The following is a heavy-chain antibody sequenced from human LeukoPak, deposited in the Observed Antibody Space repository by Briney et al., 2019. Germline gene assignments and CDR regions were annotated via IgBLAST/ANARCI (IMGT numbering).Heavy chain of an antibody. V-gene: IGHV3-7*01. CDR3: ARGRYSSRSGGYYFDI. D-gene: IGHD2-2*01. CDR2: IKKDGIEK. J-gene: IGHJ4*02. CDR1: GFTLSSDW. Sequence: PGGSLRLSCVVSGFTLSSDWMSWVRQAPGEGLEWVADIKKDGIEKYYVESVKGRFTISRDNAKNSLYLQMNSLRAEDTAVYYCARGRYSSRSGGYYFDIWGQGTLVTVSS.